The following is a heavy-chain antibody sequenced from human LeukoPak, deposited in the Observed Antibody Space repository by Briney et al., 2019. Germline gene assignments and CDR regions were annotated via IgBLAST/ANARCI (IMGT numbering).Heavy chain of an antibody. J-gene: IGHJ6*02. Sequence: ASVKVYCKASGYTFTSYAMNWVRQAPGQGLEWMGWINTNTGNPTYAQGFTGRFVFSLDTSVSTAYLQISSLKAEDTAVYYCARTRSSGWYEGPYYGMDVWGQGTTVTVSS. CDR1: GYTFTSYA. CDR3: ARTRSSGWYEGPYYGMDV. CDR2: INTNTGNP. D-gene: IGHD6-19*01. V-gene: IGHV7-4-1*02.